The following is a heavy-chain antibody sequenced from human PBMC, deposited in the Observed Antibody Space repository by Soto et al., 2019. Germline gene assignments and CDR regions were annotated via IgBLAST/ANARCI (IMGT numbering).Heavy chain of an antibody. CDR1: GYSFTSYW. D-gene: IGHD2-8*01. CDR2: IYPGDSDT. CDR3: ARTNGSPGSYFGMDV. J-gene: IGHJ6*02. Sequence: AXESLKVSWQCSGYSFTSYWINLVLQMPGKGLEWMGIIYPGDSDTRYSPSFQGQVTISADKSINTAYLQWRSLKASDTAVYYCARTNGSPGSYFGMDVWGQGTTVTVSS. V-gene: IGHV5-51*01.